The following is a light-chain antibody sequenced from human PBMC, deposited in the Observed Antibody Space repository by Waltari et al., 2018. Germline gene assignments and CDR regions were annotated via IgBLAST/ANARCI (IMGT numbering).Light chain of an antibody. Sequence: DIVSTQSPGTLSLSPGERGTLSCRASQSVSRFLAWYQQKPGQAPRLLIYGASTRATGIPDRFSGSGSGTDFSLTISRLEPEDFAVYYCQKYDRLPATFGQGTKVEIK. CDR1: QSVSRF. V-gene: IGKV3-20*01. CDR2: GAS. CDR3: QKYDRLPAT. J-gene: IGKJ1*01.